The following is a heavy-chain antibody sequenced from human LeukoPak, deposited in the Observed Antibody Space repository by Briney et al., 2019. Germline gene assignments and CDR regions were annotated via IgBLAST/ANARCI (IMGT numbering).Heavy chain of an antibody. CDR2: IYYSGST. J-gene: IGHJ3*02. D-gene: IGHD1-26*01. CDR1: GGSISSYY. CDR3: ARASGSYYYDAFDI. Sequence: PSETLSLTCTVSGGSISSYYWSWIRQPPGKGLEWIGYIYYSGSTNYNPSLKSRVTISVDTSKNQFSLKLSSVTAADTAVYYCARASGSYYYDAFDIWGQGTMVTVSS. V-gene: IGHV4-59*01.